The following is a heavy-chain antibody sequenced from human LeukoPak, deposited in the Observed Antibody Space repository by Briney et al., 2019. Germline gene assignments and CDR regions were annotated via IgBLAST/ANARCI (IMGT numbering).Heavy chain of an antibody. D-gene: IGHD3-10*01. CDR3: ALGSSP. CDR2: IKEDGREK. CDR1: GFTFSSYW. J-gene: IGHJ5*02. V-gene: IGHV3-7*01. Sequence: GGSLRLSCAASGFTFSSYWMSWVRQAPGKGLEWVANIKEDGREKNYVDSVKVRFTISRDNAKNSLFLQMNSLRAEDTAVYYCALGSSPWGQGTLVTVSS.